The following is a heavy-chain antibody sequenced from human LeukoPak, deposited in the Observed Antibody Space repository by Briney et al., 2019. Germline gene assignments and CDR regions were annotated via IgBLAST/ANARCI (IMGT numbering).Heavy chain of an antibody. CDR2: INHSGST. V-gene: IGHV4-34*01. D-gene: IGHD3-16*01. Sequence: SETLSLTCAVYGGSFSGYYWSWIRQPPGKGLEWIGEINHSGSTNYNPSLKSRVTISVDTSKNQFSLKLSSVTAADTAVYYCARIPLSRAQTTFGGSYFDYWGQGTLVTVSS. CDR1: GGSFSGYY. J-gene: IGHJ4*02. CDR3: ARIPLSRAQTTFGGSYFDY.